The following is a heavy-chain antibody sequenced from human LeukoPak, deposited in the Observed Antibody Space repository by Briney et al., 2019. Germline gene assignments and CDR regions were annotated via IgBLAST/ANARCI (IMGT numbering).Heavy chain of an antibody. J-gene: IGHJ6*03. D-gene: IGHD2-2*01. CDR1: GGSISSGDYY. V-gene: IGHV4-30-4*08. CDR3: ARVRIIVVVPAARYYMDV. Sequence: SQTLSLTCTVSGGSISSGDYYWSWIRQPPGKGREWIGYIYYSGSIYYNPSLKSRVTISVDTSKNQFSLKLSSVTAADTAVYYCARVRIIVVVPAARYYMDVWGKGTMVTVSS. CDR2: IYYSGSI.